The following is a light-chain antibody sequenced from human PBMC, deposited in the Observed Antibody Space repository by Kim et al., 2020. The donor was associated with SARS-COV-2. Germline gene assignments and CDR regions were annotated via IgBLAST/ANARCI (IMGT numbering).Light chain of an antibody. CDR2: KAS. Sequence: ATVGDRVTITCRASQYITRRLAWYQQKPGKAPKVLISKASTLESGVPSTFSGSGSGTDFTLTISSLQPVDFATYYCQQYDTYPWTFGQGTKVEIK. CDR3: QQYDTYPWT. CDR1: QYITRR. V-gene: IGKV1-5*03. J-gene: IGKJ1*01.